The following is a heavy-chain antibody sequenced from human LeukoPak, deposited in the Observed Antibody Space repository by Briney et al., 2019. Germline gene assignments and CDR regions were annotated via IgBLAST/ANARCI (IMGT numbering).Heavy chain of an antibody. CDR1: GYTFTGYY. Sequence: GASVKVSCKASGYTFTGYYMHWVRQAPGQGLEWMGWINPNSGGTNYAQKFQGRVTMTRDTSISTAYMELSRLRSDDTAVYYCAREGDIVVVPAAIGINWFDPWGQGTLVTVSS. J-gene: IGHJ5*02. V-gene: IGHV1-2*02. CDR2: INPNSGGT. D-gene: IGHD2-2*01. CDR3: AREGDIVVVPAAIGINWFDP.